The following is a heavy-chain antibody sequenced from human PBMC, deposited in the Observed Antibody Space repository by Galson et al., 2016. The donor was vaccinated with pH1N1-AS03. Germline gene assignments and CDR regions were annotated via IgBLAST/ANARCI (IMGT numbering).Heavy chain of an antibody. CDR3: ARPRRDVYNFYAFDI. D-gene: IGHD5-24*01. J-gene: IGHJ3*02. CDR2: IYHSGST. Sequence: SESLSLTCAVSGYSLSSGYYWGWIRQPPGKGLEWIGRIYHSGSTHYNPSHKSRVTITADTTKNQFSLKLSPVTAADTAVYYCARPRRDVYNFYAFDIWGQGTMVTVSS. CDR1: GYSLSSGYY. V-gene: IGHV4-38-2*01.